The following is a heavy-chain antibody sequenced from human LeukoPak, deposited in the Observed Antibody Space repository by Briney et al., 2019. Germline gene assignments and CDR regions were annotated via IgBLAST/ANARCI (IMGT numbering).Heavy chain of an antibody. D-gene: IGHD6-13*01. J-gene: IGHJ4*02. CDR3: ARGLGGSSWYVIDY. V-gene: IGHV4-38-2*02. CDR1: GYSISSGYY. Sequence: PSETLSLTCTVSGYSISSGYYWGWIRQPPGKGLEWIGSINHSGSTNYNPSLKSRVTISVDTSKNQFSLKLSSVTAADTAVYYCARGLGGSSWYVIDYWGQGTLVTVSS. CDR2: INHSGST.